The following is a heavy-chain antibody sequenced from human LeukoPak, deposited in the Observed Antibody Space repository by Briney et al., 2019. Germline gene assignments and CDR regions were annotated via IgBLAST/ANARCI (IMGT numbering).Heavy chain of an antibody. J-gene: IGHJ4*02. Sequence: GGSLRLSCAASGFSFSTTWMHWVRQAPGKGLVWVSRITSDGSSTIYADSVKGRFTISRDNAKNTLYLQTNSLRAEDTAVYYCAKWVLVVPAACFDYWGQGTLVTVSS. CDR1: GFSFSTTW. V-gene: IGHV3-74*01. CDR2: ITSDGSST. D-gene: IGHD2-2*01. CDR3: AKWVLVVPAACFDY.